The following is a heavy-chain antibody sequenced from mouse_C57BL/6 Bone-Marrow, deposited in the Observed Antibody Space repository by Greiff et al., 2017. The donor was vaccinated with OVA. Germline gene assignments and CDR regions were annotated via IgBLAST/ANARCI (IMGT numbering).Heavy chain of an antibody. CDR2: IYPRSGNT. Sequence: QVPLLQSGAELARPGASVKLSCKASGYTFTSYGISWVKQRPGQGLEWIGEIYPRSGNTYYNEKLKGKATLTADKASSTAYMELRSLTSEDAAVDFCAKERINWDLAYWGQGTLVTVSA. J-gene: IGHJ3*01. CDR3: AKERINWDLAY. V-gene: IGHV1-81*01. D-gene: IGHD4-1*02. CDR1: GYTFTSYG.